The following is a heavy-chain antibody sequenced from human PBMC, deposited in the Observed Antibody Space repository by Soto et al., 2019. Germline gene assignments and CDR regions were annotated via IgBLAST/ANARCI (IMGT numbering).Heavy chain of an antibody. V-gene: IGHV4-59*01. Sequence: SETLSLTCTVSGGSMSSNYWTWIRQSPGKGLEWIGYIYYTGSTKYSPSLQSRVTISLDTSKNQFSLRLTSVTSADTAVYYCARGGSYGDFFDYWGQGAQVTVSS. J-gene: IGHJ4*02. CDR3: ARGGSYGDFFDY. CDR2: IYYTGST. CDR1: GGSMSSNY. D-gene: IGHD4-17*01.